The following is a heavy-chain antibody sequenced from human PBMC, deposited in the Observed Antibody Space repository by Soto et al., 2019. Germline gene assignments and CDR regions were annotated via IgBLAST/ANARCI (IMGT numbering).Heavy chain of an antibody. CDR2: IKQDGSEK. CDR1: GFSINTYW. V-gene: IGHV3-7*01. Sequence: EVQLVESGGGLVQPGGALRLSCAASGFSINTYWMSWVRQVAGKGLEWVANIKQDGSEKYYVDSVKGRFPISRDNAKNSLYLQMNSLRAEDTAVYHCARSQVAIPGDDWGKGTLVTVSS. D-gene: IGHD5-12*01. J-gene: IGHJ4*02. CDR3: ARSQVAIPGDD.